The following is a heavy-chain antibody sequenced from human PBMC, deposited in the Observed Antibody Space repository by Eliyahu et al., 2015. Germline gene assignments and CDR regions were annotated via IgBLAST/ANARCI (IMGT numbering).Heavy chain of an antibody. J-gene: IGHJ6*03. D-gene: IGHD2-2*01. CDR3: ARAHCSSTSCHRGYYYMDV. Sequence: QVQLQQWGAGLLKPSETLSLTCAVYGGSFSGYYWSWIRQPPGKGLEWIGEINHSGSTNYNPSLKSRVTISVDTSKNQFSLKLSSVTAADTAVYYCARAHCSSTSCHRGYYYMDVWGKGTTVTVSS. CDR1: GGSFSGYY. V-gene: IGHV4-34*01. CDR2: INHSGST.